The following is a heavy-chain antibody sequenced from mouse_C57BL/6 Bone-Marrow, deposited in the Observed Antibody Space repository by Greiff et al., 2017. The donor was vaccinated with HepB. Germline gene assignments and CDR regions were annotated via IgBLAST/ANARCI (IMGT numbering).Heavy chain of an antibody. Sequence: EVKLVESGGGLVKPGGSLKLSCAASGFTFSSYAMSWVRQTPEKRLEWVATISDGGSYTYYPDNVKGRFTISRDNAKNNLYLQMSHLKSEDTAMYYCARDQDLLCVDWGQGTTLTVSS. CDR1: GFTFSSYA. CDR3: ARDQDLLCVD. D-gene: IGHD2-1*01. J-gene: IGHJ2*01. CDR2: ISDGGSYT. V-gene: IGHV5-4*01.